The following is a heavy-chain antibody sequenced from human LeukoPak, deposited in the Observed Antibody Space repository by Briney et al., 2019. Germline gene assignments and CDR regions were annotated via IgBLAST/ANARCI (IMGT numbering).Heavy chain of an antibody. D-gene: IGHD3-10*01. CDR1: GFTLDDYA. CDR2: ISWNSGSI. J-gene: IGHJ5*02. Sequence: GGSLRLSCAASGFTLDDYAMHWVRQAPGKGLEWVSGISWNSGSIGYADSVKGRFTISRDNAKNSLFLQMNSLRAEDTAVYYCAREWAYNSGSYYSAWFDPWGQGTLVTVSS. CDR3: AREWAYNSGSYYSAWFDP. V-gene: IGHV3-9*01.